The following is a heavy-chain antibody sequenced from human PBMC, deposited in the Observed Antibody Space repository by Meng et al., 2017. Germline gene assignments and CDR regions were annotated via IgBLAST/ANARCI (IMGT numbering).Heavy chain of an antibody. J-gene: IGHJ4*02. D-gene: IGHD3-22*01. Sequence: GESLKISCAASGFTFSSYGMHWVRQAPGKGLEWVSAISGSGGSTYYADSVKGRFTISRDNSKNTLYLQMNSLRAEDTAVYYCAKDAGAITMIVVFDYWGQGTLVTVSS. CDR3: AKDAGAITMIVVFDY. CDR1: GFTFSSYG. CDR2: ISGSGGST. V-gene: IGHV3-23*01.